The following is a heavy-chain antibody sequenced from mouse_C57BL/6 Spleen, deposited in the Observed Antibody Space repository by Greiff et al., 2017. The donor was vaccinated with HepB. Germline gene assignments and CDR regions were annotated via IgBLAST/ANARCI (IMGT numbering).Heavy chain of an antibody. V-gene: IGHV1-77*01. CDR1: GYTFTDYY. D-gene: IGHD1-1*01. CDR2: IGPGSGST. CDR3: ARWGTTVVATDAMDY. Sequence: QLQQYGAELVKPGASVKISCKASGYTFTDYYINWVKQRPGQGLEWVGKIGPGSGSTYYNEKFKGKATLTADKSSSTAYMQLSSLTSEDSAVYFCARWGTTVVATDAMDYWGQGTSVTVSS. J-gene: IGHJ4*01.